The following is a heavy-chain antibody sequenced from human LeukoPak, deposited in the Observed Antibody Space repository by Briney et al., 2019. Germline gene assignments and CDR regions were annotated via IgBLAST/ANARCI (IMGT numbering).Heavy chain of an antibody. V-gene: IGHV1-8*01. CDR3: ARGSPYGDYNRREFDP. J-gene: IGHJ5*02. CDR1: GYTFTSYD. Sequence: ASVKVSCKASGYTFTSYDINWVRQATGQGLEWMGWMNPNSGNTGYAQKFQGRVTITRNTSISTAYMELSSLRSEDPAVYYCARGSPYGDYNRREFDPWGQGTLVTVSS. CDR2: MNPNSGNT. D-gene: IGHD4-17*01.